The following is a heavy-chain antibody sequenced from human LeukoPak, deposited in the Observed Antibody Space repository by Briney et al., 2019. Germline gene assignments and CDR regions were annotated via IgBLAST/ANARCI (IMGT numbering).Heavy chain of an antibody. V-gene: IGHV1-18*01. CDR1: GHTFTNYC. CDR3: ARETRYYSSGRRYSVASDAAFDI. D-gene: IGHD2-15*01. CDR2: ISAYTANT. Sequence: GAAVKVSCKSSGHTFTNYCITWVRQPPGQGLEWMGCISAYTANTNYPQKFQGRVTMTTDTSTTTATMELKIMRFDDKDVDNYARETRYYSSGRRYSVASDAAFDIWGQGTMVTVSS. J-gene: IGHJ3*02.